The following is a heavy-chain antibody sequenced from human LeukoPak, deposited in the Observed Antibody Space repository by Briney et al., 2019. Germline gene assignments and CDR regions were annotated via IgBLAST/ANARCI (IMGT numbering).Heavy chain of an antibody. CDR1: GGTFSSYA. CDR3: ACTLSPTDYDFFY. CDR2: IIPIFGTA. J-gene: IGHJ4*02. V-gene: IGHV1-69*13. D-gene: IGHD3-3*01. Sequence: SVKVSCTASGGTFSSYAISWVRQAPGQGLEWMGGIIPIFGTANYAQKFQGRVTITADESTSTAYMELSSLRSEDTAVYHCACTLSPTDYDFFYWGQGTLVTVSS.